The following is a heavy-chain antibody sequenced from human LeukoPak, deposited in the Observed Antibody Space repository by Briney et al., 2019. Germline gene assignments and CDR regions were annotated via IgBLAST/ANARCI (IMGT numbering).Heavy chain of an antibody. CDR1: GFTFSSYD. D-gene: IGHD5-18*01. J-gene: IGHJ4*02. CDR2: IGTAGDP. CDR3: ARASSGYTYGQYDY. V-gene: IGHV3-13*05. Sequence: GGSLRLSCAASGFTFSSYDMHWVRQAAGKGLEWVSGIGTAGDPHYPGSVKGRFTISRENAKNSLFLQMNSLRADDTAVYYCARASSGYTYGQYDYWGQGTLVTVSS.